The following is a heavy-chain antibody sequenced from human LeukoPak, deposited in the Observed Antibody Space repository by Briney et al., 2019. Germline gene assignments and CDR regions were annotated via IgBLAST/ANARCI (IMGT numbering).Heavy chain of an antibody. D-gene: IGHD6-19*01. CDR2: INTDGSIT. CDR3: ATKQWLAPPPDS. Sequence: PGGSLRLSCAASGFTFNGYWMYWVRQAPGKGLVSVSRINTDGSITTYADSVKGRFTISRDNAENTLYLQMNSLRAEDTAVYYCATKQWLAPPPDSWGQGTLVTVSS. CDR1: GFTFNGYW. J-gene: IGHJ4*02. V-gene: IGHV3-74*01.